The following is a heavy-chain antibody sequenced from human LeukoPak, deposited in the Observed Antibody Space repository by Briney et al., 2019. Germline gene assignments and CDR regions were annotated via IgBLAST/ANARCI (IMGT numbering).Heavy chain of an antibody. V-gene: IGHV3-21*01. J-gene: IGHJ4*01. Sequence: GGSLRLSCAASGFTFSSYSMSWVRQAPGKGLEWVSSISSSSSYIYYADSVKGRFTISRDNAKNSLYLQMNSLRAEDTAVYYCARYYDILTGISARDYWGQEPWSPSPQ. CDR2: ISSSSSYI. CDR3: ARYYDILTGISARDY. CDR1: GFTFSSYS. D-gene: IGHD3-9*01.